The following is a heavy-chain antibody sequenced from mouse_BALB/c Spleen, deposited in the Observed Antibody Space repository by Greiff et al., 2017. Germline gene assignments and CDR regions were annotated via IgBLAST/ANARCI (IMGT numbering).Heavy chain of an antibody. J-gene: IGHJ2*01. D-gene: IGHD2-2*01. Sequence: VLLLQSGAELVRPGTSVKVSCKSSGYAFPSYLISWVRQRPGQGLAWIGVINPGSGGTNYNEKLKGKATLTADKSASTAYMQLSSLTSDDSAVYYCARSLDGNDVGLDYWGQGTTRTVAA. CDR1: GYAFPSYL. CDR2: INPGSGGT. V-gene: IGHV1-54*03. CDR3: ARSLDGNDVGLDY.